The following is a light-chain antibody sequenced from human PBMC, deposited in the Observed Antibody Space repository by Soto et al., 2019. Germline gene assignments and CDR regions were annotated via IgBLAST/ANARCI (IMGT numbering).Light chain of an antibody. V-gene: IGKV3-11*01. J-gene: IGKJ5*01. CDR3: QHRSTWPRA. Sequence: DIVLTQSPATLSLSPGERATLSCRASQSVGIYLGWYQQRPGQAPRLLIYDASKRAAGIPARFSGSGSGADFTLTISSLEPEYFAVYYCQHRSTWPRAFGQGTRLEIK. CDR2: DAS. CDR1: QSVGIY.